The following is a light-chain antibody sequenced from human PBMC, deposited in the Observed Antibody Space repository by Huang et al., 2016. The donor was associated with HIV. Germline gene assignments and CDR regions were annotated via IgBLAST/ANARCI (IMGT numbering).Light chain of an antibody. V-gene: IGKV1D-13*01. CDR2: DAS. CDR1: QGISNT. CDR3: QQFNHYPLT. J-gene: IGKJ4*01. Sequence: QLTQSPSSLSASVGDRVTITCRASQGISNTLAWYQQKPGKAQKLLIYDASSLQTGAPSRFSGSGSGTDFTLTISSLQPEDCATYYCQQFNHYPLTFGGGTKVEIE.